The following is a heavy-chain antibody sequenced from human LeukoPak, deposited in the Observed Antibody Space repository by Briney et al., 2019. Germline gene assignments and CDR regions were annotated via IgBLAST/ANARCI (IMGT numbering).Heavy chain of an antibody. V-gene: IGHV4-34*01. D-gene: IGHD3-10*01. CDR2: INHSGST. CDR3: ARGRWAGSNQEGLPDY. J-gene: IGHJ4*02. CDR1: GGSFSGYY. Sequence: SETLSLTCAVYGGSFSGYYWSWIRQPPGKGLEWIGEINHSGSTNYNPSLKSRVTISVDTSKNQFSLKLSSVTAADTAVYYCARGRWAGSNQEGLPDYWGQGTLVTVSS.